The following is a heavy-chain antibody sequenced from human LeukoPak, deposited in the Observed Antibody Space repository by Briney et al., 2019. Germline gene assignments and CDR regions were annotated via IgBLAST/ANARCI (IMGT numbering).Heavy chain of an antibody. Sequence: PSETLSLTCTVSGGSIRGGNYYWSWIRQPAGMGLEWIGRIYISGGTDYNPSLKSRLTISIDTSKNQFYLRLSSVTAADTAVYYCARVRRNSGNKYFDPWGQGTRVTVSS. V-gene: IGHV4-61*02. D-gene: IGHD5-12*01. J-gene: IGHJ5*02. CDR1: GGSIRGGNYY. CDR2: IYISGGT. CDR3: ARVRRNSGNKYFDP.